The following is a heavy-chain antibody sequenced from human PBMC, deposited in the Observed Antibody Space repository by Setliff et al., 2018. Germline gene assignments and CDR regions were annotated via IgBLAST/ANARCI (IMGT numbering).Heavy chain of an antibody. CDR1: GGSISSYY. CDR3: AREQWLDPPGYYYMDV. V-gene: IGHV4-4*07. CDR2: IYIGGSA. J-gene: IGHJ6*03. Sequence: SETLSLTCTVSGGSISSYYWSWIWQPAGKGLEWIGHIYIGGSANYNPSLKSRVPMSIDTSKNQFSLKLNSVTAADMAVYYCAREQWLDPPGYYYMDVWAKGTTVTVSS. D-gene: IGHD6-19*01.